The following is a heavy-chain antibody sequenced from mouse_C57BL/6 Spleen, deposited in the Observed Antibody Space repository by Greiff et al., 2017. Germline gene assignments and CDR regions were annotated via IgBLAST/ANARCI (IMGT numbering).Heavy chain of an antibody. J-gene: IGHJ4*01. V-gene: IGHV1-15*01. CDR1: GYTFTDYE. CDR2: IDPETGGT. CDR3: TRYGMDY. Sequence: QVQLQRSGAELVRPGASVTLSCKASGYTFTDYEMHWVKQTPVHGLEWIGAIDPETGGTAYNQKFKGKAILTADKSSSTAYMELRSLTSEDSAVYYCTRYGMDYWGQGTSVTVSS.